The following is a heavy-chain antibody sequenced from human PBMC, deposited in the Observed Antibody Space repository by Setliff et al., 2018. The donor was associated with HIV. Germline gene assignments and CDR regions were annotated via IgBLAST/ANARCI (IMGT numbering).Heavy chain of an antibody. J-gene: IGHJ3*02. D-gene: IGHD6-13*01. CDR1: GYTLTELS. Sequence: GASVKVSCKVSGYTLTELSIHWVRQAPGKGLEWVGGFDPEDGGTIHAQKFQGRVTMTEDTSTDTAYMELRSLRSEDTAVYYCARDLAAAGAFDIWGQGTMVTVSS. CDR2: FDPEDGGT. CDR3: ARDLAAAGAFDI. V-gene: IGHV1-24*01.